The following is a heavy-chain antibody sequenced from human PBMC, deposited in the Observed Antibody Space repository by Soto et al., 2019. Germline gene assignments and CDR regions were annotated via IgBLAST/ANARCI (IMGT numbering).Heavy chain of an antibody. Sequence: AGGSLRLCCAASGVTFSSYAVSWIRQAPGKGLEWVSAISGSGGSTYYADSVKGRFTISRDNSKNTLYLQMNSLRAEDTAVYYCAKAVWGFGELLPPSHYYGMDVWGQGTTVTVSS. CDR1: GVTFSSYA. J-gene: IGHJ6*02. D-gene: IGHD3-10*01. CDR3: AKAVWGFGELLPPSHYYGMDV. CDR2: ISGSGGST. V-gene: IGHV3-23*01.